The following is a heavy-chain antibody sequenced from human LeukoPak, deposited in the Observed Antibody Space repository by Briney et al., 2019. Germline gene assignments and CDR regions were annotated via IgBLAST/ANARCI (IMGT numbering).Heavy chain of an antibody. D-gene: IGHD3-16*02. CDR1: GFTFSSYA. Sequence: PGGSLRLSCAASGFTFSSYAMSWVRQAPGKGLEWVSAISCSGGTTYYADSVKGRFPISRDDSKDTLYLQLNRLRDEDTAVYYCERLSVGELSPVDYWGQGTLVTVSS. J-gene: IGHJ4*02. CDR2: ISCSGGTT. CDR3: ERLSVGELSPVDY. V-gene: IGHV3-23*01.